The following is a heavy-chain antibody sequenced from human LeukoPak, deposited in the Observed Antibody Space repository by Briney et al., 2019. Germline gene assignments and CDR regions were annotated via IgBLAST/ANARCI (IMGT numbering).Heavy chain of an antibody. Sequence: PSETLSLTCTVSGGPIRDFYWSWIRLPPGKGLEWIGCTYHSGSTSYNPSLESRVAISVDMSKSQFSLELSSVTAADTAIYYCTRHKRWLQFPDAFDVWGQGTMVTVSS. CDR2: TYHSGST. CDR3: TRHKRWLQFPDAFDV. V-gene: IGHV4-59*08. D-gene: IGHD5-24*01. J-gene: IGHJ3*01. CDR1: GGPIRDFY.